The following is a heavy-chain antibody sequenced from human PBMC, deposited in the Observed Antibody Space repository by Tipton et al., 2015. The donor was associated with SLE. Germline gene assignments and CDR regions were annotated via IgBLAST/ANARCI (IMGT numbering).Heavy chain of an antibody. Sequence: TLSLTCTVSGVSIRSHYWSWIRQSPGKGLEWIGTVYHSGTTYYNPSLKSRVTISIDTSKNRFSLNLHSVTAADTAVYYCARRRSDFWTGSIKGVFDYWGRGTLVTVSS. J-gene: IGHJ4*02. D-gene: IGHD3/OR15-3a*01. CDR2: VYHSGTT. V-gene: IGHV4-59*04. CDR1: GVSIRSHY. CDR3: ARRRSDFWTGSIKGVFDY.